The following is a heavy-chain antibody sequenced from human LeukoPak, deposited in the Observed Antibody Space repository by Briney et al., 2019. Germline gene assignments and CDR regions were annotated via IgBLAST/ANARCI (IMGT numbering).Heavy chain of an antibody. CDR1: GFTFSSYG. CDR3: ARRAGAYSHPYDY. J-gene: IGHJ4*02. Sequence: GGSLRLSCAASGFTFSSYGMSWVRQAPGKGPEWVSAISGSGGSTYYADSVKGRFTISRDNSKNTLYLQMNSLRADDTAVYYCARRAGAYSHPYDYWGQGTLVTVSS. CDR2: ISGSGGST. V-gene: IGHV3-23*01. D-gene: IGHD4/OR15-4a*01.